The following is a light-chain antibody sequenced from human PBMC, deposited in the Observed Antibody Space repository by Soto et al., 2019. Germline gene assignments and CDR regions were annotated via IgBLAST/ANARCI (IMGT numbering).Light chain of an antibody. CDR3: QQYDSSPFT. J-gene: IGKJ3*01. CDR1: QSVTTNY. CDR2: GAS. V-gene: IGKV3-20*01. Sequence: EIVLTQSPGTLSLSPGQRATLSCRASQSVTTNYLAWYQQEPGQAPRLLIYGASFRAAGIPDRFSGSGSGTDFTLTINTLEPGDFAVYFCQQYDSSPFTFGPGTTVDI.